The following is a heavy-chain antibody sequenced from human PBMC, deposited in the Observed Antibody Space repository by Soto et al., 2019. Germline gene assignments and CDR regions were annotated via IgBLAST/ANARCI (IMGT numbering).Heavy chain of an antibody. D-gene: IGHD3-22*01. V-gene: IGHV4-61*01. J-gene: IGHJ1*01. Sequence: QVQLQESGPGLVKPSETLSLTCTVSGGSVSSGSYYWSWIRQPPGKGLEWIGYIYYSGSTNYNPSLKSRVTISVDTSKNQFSLKLSSVTAADTAVYYCASSYYYDSSGYYPSSGYFQHWSQGTLVTVSS. CDR3: ASSYYYDSSGYYPSSGYFQH. CDR1: GGSVSSGSYY. CDR2: IYYSGST.